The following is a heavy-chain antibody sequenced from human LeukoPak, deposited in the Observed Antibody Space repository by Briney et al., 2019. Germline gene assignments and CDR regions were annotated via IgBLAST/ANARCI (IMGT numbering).Heavy chain of an antibody. J-gene: IGHJ4*02. D-gene: IGHD3-22*01. V-gene: IGHV7-4-1*02. CDR2: IDTNTGSP. CDR1: GYTFITYP. Sequence: ASVKVSCKASGYTFITYPINWVRQAPGQGLEWMGWIDTNTGSPTYAQGLTGRFVFSLDTSVSTAFLQINSLKAGDTALYYCVRGNDTTGYFNYWGQGTLVTVSS. CDR3: VRGNDTTGYFNY.